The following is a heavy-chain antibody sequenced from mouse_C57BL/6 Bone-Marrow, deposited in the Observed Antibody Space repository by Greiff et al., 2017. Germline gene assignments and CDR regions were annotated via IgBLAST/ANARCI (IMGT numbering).Heavy chain of an antibody. Sequence: QVHVKQPGAELVRPGTSVKLSCKASGYTFTSYWMHWVKQRPGQGLEWIGVIDPSVSYTNYNQKFKGKATLTVDTSSSTAYMQLSSLTSEDSAVYYCARKRSGYYYAMDYWGQGTSVTVSS. V-gene: IGHV1-59*01. CDR3: ARKRSGYYYAMDY. CDR1: GYTFTSYW. J-gene: IGHJ4*01. D-gene: IGHD3-2*02. CDR2: IDPSVSYT.